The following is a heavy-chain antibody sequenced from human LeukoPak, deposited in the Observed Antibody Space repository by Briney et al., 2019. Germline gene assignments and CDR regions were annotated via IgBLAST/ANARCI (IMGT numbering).Heavy chain of an antibody. D-gene: IGHD3-10*01. CDR2: ISGSGGST. Sequence: GGSLRLSCAASGFTFSSYAMSWVRQAPGKGLEWVSAISGSGGSTYYADSVKGRFTISRDNSKNTLYLQMNSLRAEDTAVYYCAKSPARYYYGSGSYLAFDIWGQGTMVTVSS. CDR1: GFTFSSYA. V-gene: IGHV3-23*01. J-gene: IGHJ3*02. CDR3: AKSPARYYYGSGSYLAFDI.